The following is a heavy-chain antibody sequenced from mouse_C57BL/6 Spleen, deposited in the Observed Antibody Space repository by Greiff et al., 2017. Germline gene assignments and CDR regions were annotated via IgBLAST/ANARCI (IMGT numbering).Heavy chain of an antibody. CDR3: ARGGYYQGDY. CDR2: IYPGDGDT. V-gene: IGHV1-82*01. CDR1: GYAFSSSW. J-gene: IGHJ2*01. D-gene: IGHD2-3*01. Sequence: VKLMESGPELVKPGASVKISCKASGYAFSSSWMNWVKQRPGKGLEWIGRIYPGDGDTNYNGKFKGKATLTADKSSSTAYMQLSSLTSEDSAVYFCARGGYYQGDYWGQGTTLTVSS.